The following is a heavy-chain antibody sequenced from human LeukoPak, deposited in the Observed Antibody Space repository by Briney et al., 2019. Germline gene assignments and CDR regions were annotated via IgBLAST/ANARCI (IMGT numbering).Heavy chain of an antibody. V-gene: IGHV3-23*01. D-gene: IGHD3-22*01. J-gene: IGHJ4*02. CDR2: INNGGDST. Sequence: GSLRLSCAASGFSFKNYAMSWVRQAPGKGLEWVSAINNGGDSTYYADSVKGRFTISRDNSKDTLYLQMNSLRDEDTAVYYCAKHRFESGGYHSTDWGQGTLVTVSS. CDR3: AKHRFESGGYHSTD. CDR1: GFSFKNYA.